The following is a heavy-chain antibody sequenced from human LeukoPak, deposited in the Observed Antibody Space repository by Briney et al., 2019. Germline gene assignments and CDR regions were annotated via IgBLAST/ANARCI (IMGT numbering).Heavy chain of an antibody. V-gene: IGHV1-8*01. D-gene: IGHD3-22*01. CDR3: AVFDSSGYYWADY. J-gene: IGHJ4*02. Sequence: ASVEVSCKASGYTFTSYDINWVRQATGQGLEWMGWMNPNSGNTGYAQKFQGRVTMTRNTSISTAYMELSSLRSEDTAAYYCAVFDSSGYYWADYWGQGTLVTVSS. CDR2: MNPNSGNT. CDR1: GYTFTSYD.